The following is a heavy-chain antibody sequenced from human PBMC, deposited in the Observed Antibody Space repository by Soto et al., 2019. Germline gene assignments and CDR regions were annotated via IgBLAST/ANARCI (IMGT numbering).Heavy chain of an antibody. CDR3: SKNGQPAYYYYGLDV. D-gene: IGHD2-8*01. CDR2: ISGYNGYT. CDR1: GYTFSRYG. V-gene: IGHV1-18*01. J-gene: IGHJ6*02. Sequence: QGQLVQSGGEVKKSGASVKVSCKASGYTFSRYGISWVRQAPGQGLEWMGWISGYNGYTNYAQKFQGRVTMTIDTSTTTAYMELRHLTSDDTAVYYCSKNGQPAYYYYGLDVWGQGTTVTVSS.